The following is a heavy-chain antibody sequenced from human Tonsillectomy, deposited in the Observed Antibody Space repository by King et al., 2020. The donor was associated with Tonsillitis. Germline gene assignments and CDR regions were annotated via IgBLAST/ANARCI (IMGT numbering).Heavy chain of an antibody. CDR1: GGSISSSSYY. CDR2: IYYSGST. V-gene: IGHV4-39*01. CDR3: AGYDILTGYYNPKCDY. J-gene: IGHJ4*02. Sequence: QLQESGPGLVKPSETLSLTCTVSGGSISSSSYYWGWIRQPPGKGLEWIGSIYYSGSTYYNPSLKSRVTISVDTSKNHFSLKLSSVTAAATAVYYCAGYDILTGYYNPKCDYWGQGTLVTVSS. D-gene: IGHD3-9*01.